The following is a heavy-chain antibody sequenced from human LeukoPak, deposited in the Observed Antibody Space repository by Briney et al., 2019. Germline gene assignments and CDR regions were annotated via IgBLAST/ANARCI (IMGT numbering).Heavy chain of an antibody. Sequence: SETLSLTCTVSGGPISSSSYYWGWFRQPPGKGLEWIGNIYYSGSTYYNPSLKSRVTISVDTSKNQFSLKLSSVTAADTAMYFCARDRYSSSSAVDYWGQGTLVTVSS. V-gene: IGHV4-39*02. CDR1: GGPISSSSYY. CDR3: ARDRYSSSSAVDY. CDR2: IYYSGST. J-gene: IGHJ4*02. D-gene: IGHD6-6*01.